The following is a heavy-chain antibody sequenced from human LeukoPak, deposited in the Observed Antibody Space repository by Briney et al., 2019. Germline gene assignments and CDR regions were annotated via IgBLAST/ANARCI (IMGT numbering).Heavy chain of an antibody. CDR3: ARALDVYSGYVIFDY. V-gene: IGHV1-18*01. J-gene: IGHJ4*02. Sequence: ASVKVSCKASGYTFTSYGISWVRQAPGQGLEWMGWISAYNGNTNYAQKLQGRVTMTTDTSTSTAYMELRSLRSDDTAVYYCARALDVYSGYVIFDYWGQGTLVTVSS. D-gene: IGHD5-12*01. CDR2: ISAYNGNT. CDR1: GYTFTSYG.